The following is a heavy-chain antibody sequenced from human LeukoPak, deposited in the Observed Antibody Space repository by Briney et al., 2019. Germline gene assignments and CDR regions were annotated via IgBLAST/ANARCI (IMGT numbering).Heavy chain of an antibody. D-gene: IGHD6-19*01. CDR3: AKTTAGYSSGRFPSWPVDY. CDR2: IFGSGGST. V-gene: IGHV3-23*01. Sequence: GGSLRLSCAASGFTFSSYAMYWVRQAPGKGLEWVSGIFGSGGSTHYADSVKGRFTISRDNSKNTVYLQMNSLRAEDTAVYYCAKTTAGYSSGRFPSWPVDYWGQGTLVTVS. J-gene: IGHJ4*02. CDR1: GFTFSSYA.